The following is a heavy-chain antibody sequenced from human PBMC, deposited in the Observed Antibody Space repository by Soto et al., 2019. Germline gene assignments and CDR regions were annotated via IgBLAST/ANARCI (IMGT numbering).Heavy chain of an antibody. J-gene: IGHJ4*02. CDR3: ARLEGLATISYYFDF. CDR2: IYYRGNA. Sequence: SEPLSAPWCVSDDSIISLDCYRILNRKHPGKGLEWIGSIYYRGNAYYNPSLQTRVTISLDKSKSQFSLKLNSVTAADSAVYFCARLEGLATISYYFDFWGPGALVTVSS. CDR1: DDSIISLDCY. V-gene: IGHV4-39*01. D-gene: IGHD3-9*01.